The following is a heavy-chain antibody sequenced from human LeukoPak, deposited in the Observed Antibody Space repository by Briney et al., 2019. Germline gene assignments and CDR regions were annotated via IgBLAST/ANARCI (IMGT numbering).Heavy chain of an antibody. CDR1: GGSFSGYY. J-gene: IGHJ6*02. CDR2: INHSGST. D-gene: IGHD6-19*01. CDR3: ATTPGYSSGWYARYYYGMDV. V-gene: IGHV4-34*01. Sequence: SETLSLTCAVYGGSFSGYYWSWIRQPPGKGLEWIGEINHSGSTNYNPSLKSRVTISVDPSKNQFSLKLSSVTAADTAVYYCATTPGYSSGWYARYYYGMDVWGQGTTVTVSS.